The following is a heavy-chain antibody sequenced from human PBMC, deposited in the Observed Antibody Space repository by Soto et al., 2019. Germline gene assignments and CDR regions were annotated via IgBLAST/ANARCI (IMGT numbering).Heavy chain of an antibody. V-gene: IGHV1-2*02. Sequence: GASVKVSCKASGYTFTGYYMHWVRQAPGQGLEWMGWINPNSGGTNYAQKFQGRVTMTRDTSISTAYMELSRLRSDDTAVYYCARVVLVKYYDSSGYLDYWGQGPLVTVYS. J-gene: IGHJ4*02. CDR3: ARVVLVKYYDSSGYLDY. CDR2: INPNSGGT. CDR1: GYTFTGYY. D-gene: IGHD3-22*01.